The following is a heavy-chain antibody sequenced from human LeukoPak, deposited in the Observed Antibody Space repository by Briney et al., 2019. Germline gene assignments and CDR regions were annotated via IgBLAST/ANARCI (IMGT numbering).Heavy chain of an antibody. J-gene: IGHJ3*02. V-gene: IGHV1-24*01. CDR3: ARVWEWELTPGEAFDI. CDR2: FDPEDGET. Sequence: ASVKVSCKVSGYTLTELSMHWVRQAPGKGLEWMGGFDPEDGETIYAQKFQGRVTMTEDTSTDTAYMELSSLRSEDTAVYYCARVWEWELTPGEAFDIWGQGTMVTVSS. D-gene: IGHD1-26*01. CDR1: GYTLTELS.